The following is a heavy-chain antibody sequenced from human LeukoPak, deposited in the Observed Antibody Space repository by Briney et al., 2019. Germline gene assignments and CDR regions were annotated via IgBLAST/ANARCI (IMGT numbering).Heavy chain of an antibody. CDR2: MNSDGSST. Sequence: GGSVRLSCAASGFTLSSYWMHWARQAPGKGLVWVSRMNSDGSSTTYADSVKGRFTISRDNAKNALYLQMSSLRAEDTAVYHCAREAFNYGDHYFDYWGQGTLVTVSS. D-gene: IGHD4-17*01. V-gene: IGHV3-74*01. CDR3: AREAFNYGDHYFDY. CDR1: GFTLSSYW. J-gene: IGHJ4*01.